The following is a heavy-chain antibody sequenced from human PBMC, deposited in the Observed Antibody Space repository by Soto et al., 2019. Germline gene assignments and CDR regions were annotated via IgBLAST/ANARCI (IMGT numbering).Heavy chain of an antibody. CDR1: GFTFSSYG. V-gene: IGHV3-30*03. J-gene: IGHJ6*02. D-gene: IGHD2-15*01. Sequence: GGSLRLSCAASGFTFSSYGMHWVRQAPGKGLEWVAVISYDGSNKYYADSVKGRFTISRDNSKNTLYLQMNSLRAEDTAVYYCARVHCSGGSCYSLYYGMDVWGQGTTVTVS. CDR3: ARVHCSGGSCYSLYYGMDV. CDR2: ISYDGSNK.